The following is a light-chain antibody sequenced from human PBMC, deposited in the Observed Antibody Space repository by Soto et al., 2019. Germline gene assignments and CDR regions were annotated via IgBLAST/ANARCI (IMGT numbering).Light chain of an antibody. Sequence: QSVLTQPPSVSGAPGQRVTISCTGSSSNIGAGYDVHWYQQLPGTAPKLLIYGNSNRPSGVPDRFSGSKSGTSASLAITGLQAEDDADYSCQSYDSSLSEVFGTGTKLTVL. CDR2: GNS. CDR1: SSNIGAGYD. CDR3: QSYDSSLSEV. V-gene: IGLV1-40*01. J-gene: IGLJ1*01.